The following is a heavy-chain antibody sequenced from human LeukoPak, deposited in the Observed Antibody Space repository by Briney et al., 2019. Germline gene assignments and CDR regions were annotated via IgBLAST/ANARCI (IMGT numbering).Heavy chain of an antibody. J-gene: IGHJ5*02. D-gene: IGHD3-22*01. Sequence: SETLSLTCTVSGDSISSYDWSWIRQPPGKGLEWIGDISHSGSTNYYPSLKSRVTISLDTSKNQFSLKLTPVTAADTAVYYCARQVPDYNDGSGSPIWFDPWGQGSMVTVSS. CDR2: ISHSGST. CDR1: GDSISSYD. CDR3: ARQVPDYNDGSGSPIWFDP. V-gene: IGHV4-59*08.